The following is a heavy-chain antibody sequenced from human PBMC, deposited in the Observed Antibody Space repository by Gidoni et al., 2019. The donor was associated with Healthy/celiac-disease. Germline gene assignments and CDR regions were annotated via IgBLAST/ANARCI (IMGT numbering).Heavy chain of an antibody. CDR3: ARGITMVRGITIYYYYMDV. CDR2: IYYSGST. J-gene: IGHJ6*03. D-gene: IGHD3-10*01. Sequence: QVQLQESGPGLVKPSETLSLTFTVSGGSLSSYYWSWIRQPPGKGLERIGDIYYSGSTNYNPSLKSRVTISVDTSKNQFSLKLSSVTAADTAVYYCARGITMVRGITIYYYYMDVWGKGTTVTVSS. CDR1: GGSLSSYY. V-gene: IGHV4-59*01.